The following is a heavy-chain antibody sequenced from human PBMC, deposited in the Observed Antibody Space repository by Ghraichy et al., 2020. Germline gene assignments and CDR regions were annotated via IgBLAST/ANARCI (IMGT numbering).Heavy chain of an antibody. CDR1: GFTFSDYY. CDR3: AGTSDYSPGGWFDP. CDR2: ISSSGSTI. V-gene: IGHV3-11*01. J-gene: IGHJ5*02. Sequence: GGSLRLSCAASGFTFSDYYMSWIRQAPGKGLEWVSYISSSGSTIYYADSVKGRFTISRDNAKNSLYLQMNSLRAEDTAVYYCAGTSDYSPGGWFDPWGQGTLVTGSS. D-gene: IGHD2-2*01.